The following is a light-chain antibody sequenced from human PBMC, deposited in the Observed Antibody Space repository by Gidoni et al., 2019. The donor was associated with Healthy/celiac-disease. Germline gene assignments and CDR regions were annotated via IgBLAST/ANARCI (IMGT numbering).Light chain of an antibody. CDR1: QSISSY. Sequence: DIQMTQSPSSLSASVGDRVTITCRASQSISSYLNWYQQKPGKAPKLLIYAASSLQRGVPSRFSGSGSGTDFTLTISSLQPEDFATYYCQQSYSTLTWTFXXXTKVEIK. CDR2: AAS. J-gene: IGKJ1*01. V-gene: IGKV1-39*01. CDR3: QQSYSTLTWT.